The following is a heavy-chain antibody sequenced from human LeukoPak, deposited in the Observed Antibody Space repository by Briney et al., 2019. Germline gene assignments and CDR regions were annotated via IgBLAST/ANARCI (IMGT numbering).Heavy chain of an antibody. CDR3: VSQYDRSGYYAFDY. CDR1: GHSISSGFY. V-gene: IGHV4-38-2*01. D-gene: IGHD3-22*01. Sequence: SETLCLTCAVSGHSISSGFYWGWIRQPPGKGLEWIGYIYHSGSTYYNPSLKSRAIISVDTSKSHFSLKLNSVTAADTAVYYCVSQYDRSGYYAFDYWGQGTLVTVTS. J-gene: IGHJ4*02. CDR2: IYHSGST.